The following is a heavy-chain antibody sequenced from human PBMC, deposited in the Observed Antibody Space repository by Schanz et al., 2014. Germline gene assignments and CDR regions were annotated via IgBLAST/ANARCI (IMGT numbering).Heavy chain of an antibody. V-gene: IGHV3-23*04. CDR3: ARDRRNADRDY. CDR2: ISGSGGST. Sequence: EVQLAESGGGLVQPGGSLRLSCAASGFTFSSYAMSWVRQAPGKGLEWVSAISGSGGSTYYADSVKGRFTISRDNAKNSLYLEMNSLRAEDTALYYCARDRRNADRDYWGQGTLVTVSS. D-gene: IGHD1-1*01. J-gene: IGHJ4*02. CDR1: GFTFSSYA.